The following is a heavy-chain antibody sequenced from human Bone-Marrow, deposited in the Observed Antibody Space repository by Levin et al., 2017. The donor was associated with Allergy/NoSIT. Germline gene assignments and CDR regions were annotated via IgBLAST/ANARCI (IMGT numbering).Heavy chain of an antibody. Sequence: GESLKISCVASGFSFNTNWMHWVRQVPGEGLVWVARISGDGRGARYADAVNGRFTISRDNAKKTLYLEMSSLRAEDTAVYYCAGDKYQLSSKSHVMDVWGQGTPVTVSS. CDR2: ISGDGRGA. CDR1: GFSFNTNW. V-gene: IGHV3-74*01. D-gene: IGHD3-16*02. CDR3: AGDKYQLSSKSHVMDV. J-gene: IGHJ6*02.